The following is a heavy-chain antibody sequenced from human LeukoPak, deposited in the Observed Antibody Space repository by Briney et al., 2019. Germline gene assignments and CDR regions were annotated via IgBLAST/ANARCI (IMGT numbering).Heavy chain of an antibody. J-gene: IGHJ4*02. CDR2: IYSGGST. D-gene: IGHD5-18*01. CDR3: AREMWDSYGYVDY. CDR1: GFTVSSNY. V-gene: IGHV3-66*01. Sequence: PGGSLRLSCAASGFTVSSNYMSCVRQAPGKGLEWVSVIYSGGSTYYADSVKGRFTISRDNSKNMLYLQMNSLRAEDTAVYYCAREMWDSYGYVDYWGQGTLVTVSS.